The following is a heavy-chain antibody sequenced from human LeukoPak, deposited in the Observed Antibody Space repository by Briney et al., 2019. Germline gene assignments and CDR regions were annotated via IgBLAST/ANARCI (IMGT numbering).Heavy chain of an antibody. Sequence: GSLRLSCAASGFTFSSYAMHWVRQAPGKRLEWVSSISHSSSYIYYADAVKGRFTISRDNAKNSLYLQMNSLRVEDTAVYYCARVRLGEPAYYFDYWGQGTLVTVSS. CDR2: ISHSSSYI. D-gene: IGHD1-14*01. V-gene: IGHV3-21*01. CDR1: GFTFSSYA. CDR3: ARVRLGEPAYYFDY. J-gene: IGHJ4*02.